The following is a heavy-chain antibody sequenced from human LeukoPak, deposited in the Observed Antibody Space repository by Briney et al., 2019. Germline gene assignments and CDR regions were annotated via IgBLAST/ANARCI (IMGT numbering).Heavy chain of an antibody. J-gene: IGHJ4*02. CDR3: ARDTYYYDSSGYSYFDY. D-gene: IGHD3-22*01. CDR2: IYHSGST. V-gene: IGHV4-39*07. CDR1: GGSISSGSYY. Sequence: SETLSLTCTVSGGSISSGSYYWSWIRQPPGKGLEWIGSIYHSGSTYYNPSLKSRVTISVDTSKNQFSLKLSSVTAADTAVYYCARDTYYYDSSGYSYFDYWGQGTLVTVSS.